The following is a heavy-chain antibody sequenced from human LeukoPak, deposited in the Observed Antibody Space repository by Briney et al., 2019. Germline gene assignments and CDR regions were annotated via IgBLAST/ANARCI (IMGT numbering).Heavy chain of an antibody. Sequence: SETLSLTCAVYGGSFSGYYWSWIRQPPGKGLEWIGEINHSGSTNYNPSLKSRVTISVDTSKNQFSLKLSSVTAADTAVYYCASGQLVVYWGQGTLVTVSP. D-gene: IGHD6-6*01. V-gene: IGHV4-34*01. J-gene: IGHJ4*02. CDR1: GGSFSGYY. CDR3: ASGQLVVY. CDR2: INHSGST.